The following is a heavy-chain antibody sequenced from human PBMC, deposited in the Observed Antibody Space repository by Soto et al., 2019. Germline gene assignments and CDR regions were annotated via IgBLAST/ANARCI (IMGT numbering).Heavy chain of an antibody. CDR3: ARRDVLTGYVYFDH. Sequence: PGESLRISWRGSGYIFTKYWVGWVRQMPGKGLEWMGIIYPDDSDTRYSPSFQGQVNISADKSVNTAYLQWSSLKASDSAMYYCARRDVLTGYVYFDHWGQGTPVTVSS. CDR1: GYIFTKYW. J-gene: IGHJ4*02. V-gene: IGHV5-51*01. D-gene: IGHD3-9*01. CDR2: IYPDDSDT.